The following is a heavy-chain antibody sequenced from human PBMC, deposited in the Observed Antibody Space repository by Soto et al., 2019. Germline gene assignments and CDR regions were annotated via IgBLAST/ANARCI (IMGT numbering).Heavy chain of an antibody. CDR1: DDSIRSHY. CDR3: ARILYTSGWESDY. D-gene: IGHD6-19*01. CDR2: MSYSGTT. J-gene: IGHJ4*02. Sequence: SETLSLTCIVSDDSIRSHYWNWIRQPPGKGLEWIGYMSYSGTTTYNPSLRGRVVMSIDTSKNEFSLTLEPVTAADTAVYFCARILYTSGWESDYWGQGILVTVSS. V-gene: IGHV4-59*11.